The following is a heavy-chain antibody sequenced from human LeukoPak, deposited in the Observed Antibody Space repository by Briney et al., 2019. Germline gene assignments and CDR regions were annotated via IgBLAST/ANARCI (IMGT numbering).Heavy chain of an antibody. CDR1: GYTLTELS. V-gene: IGHV1-24*01. D-gene: IGHD6-19*01. CDR2: FDPEDGET. J-gene: IGHJ4*02. Sequence: ASVKVSCKVSGYTLTELSTHWVRQAPGKGLEWMGGFDPEDGETIYAQKFQGRVTMTEDTSTDTAYMELSSLRSEDTAVYYCATVLSSGWYVDYWGQGTLVTVSS. CDR3: ATVLSSGWYVDY.